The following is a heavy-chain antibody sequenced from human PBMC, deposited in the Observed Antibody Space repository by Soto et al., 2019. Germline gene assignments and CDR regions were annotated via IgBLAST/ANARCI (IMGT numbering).Heavy chain of an antibody. CDR2: IYYEGRT. CDR1: GGSVSFSSYY. V-gene: IGHV4-39*01. D-gene: IGHD3-9*01. CDR3: ASGLLTLTSLFNWFDP. J-gene: IGHJ5*02. Sequence: SETLSLTCTVSGGSVSFSSYYWAWIRQTPGKGLEWIGSIYYEGRTYYNPSLRSRVTISADTSKNQFSLKLTSVTAADTAVYYCASGLLTLTSLFNWFDPWGQGTLVTVSS.